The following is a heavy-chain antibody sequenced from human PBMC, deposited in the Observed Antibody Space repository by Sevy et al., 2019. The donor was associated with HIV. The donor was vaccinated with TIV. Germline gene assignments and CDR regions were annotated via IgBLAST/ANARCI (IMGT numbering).Heavy chain of an antibody. V-gene: IGHV4-59*01. D-gene: IGHD3-22*01. CDR3: ARIGYYDSIGYYYDS. CDR2: IYHSGGT. J-gene: IGHJ5*01. CDR1: GGSISSYY. Sequence: SESLSLTCTVSGGSISSYYWSWIRQPPGKGLEWIGYIYHSGGTSYNPSIKSRVTMSVDTSKDQFSLKLSSVTAADTAVYYCARIGYYDSIGYYYDSWGQGALVTVSS.